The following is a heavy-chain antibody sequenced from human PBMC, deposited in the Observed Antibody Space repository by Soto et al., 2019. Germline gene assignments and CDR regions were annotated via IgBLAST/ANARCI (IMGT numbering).Heavy chain of an antibody. CDR3: AGEADYLNWFDP. CDR1: GFTFSSYS. D-gene: IGHD4-17*01. Sequence: EVQLVESGGGLVQPGGSLRLSCAASGFTFSSYSMNWVRQAPGKGLEGVSYISSSSRTIYYADSVKGRFTISRDNAKNSLYLQMNSLRAEDTAVYYCAGEADYLNWFDPWGQGTLVTVSS. CDR2: ISSSSRTI. V-gene: IGHV3-48*01. J-gene: IGHJ5*02.